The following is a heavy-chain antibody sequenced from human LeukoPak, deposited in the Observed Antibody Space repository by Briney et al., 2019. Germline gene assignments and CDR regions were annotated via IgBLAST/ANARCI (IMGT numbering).Heavy chain of an antibody. J-gene: IGHJ4*02. V-gene: IGHV1-18*01. D-gene: IGHD6-13*01. CDR3: ARALYSSSWYVLNY. Sequence: ASVKVSCKASGYTFTSYGLTWVRQAPGQGLEWMGWISAYNGHTKYPQKLQGRVTMTTDTSTSTVYMELSSLRSEDTAVYYCARALYSSSWYVLNYWGQGTLVTVSS. CDR1: GYTFTSYG. CDR2: ISAYNGHT.